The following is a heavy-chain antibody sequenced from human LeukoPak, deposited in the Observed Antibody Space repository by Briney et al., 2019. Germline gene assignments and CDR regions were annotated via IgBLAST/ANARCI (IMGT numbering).Heavy chain of an antibody. V-gene: IGHV1-69*01. J-gene: IGHJ4*02. CDR2: IIPIFGTA. Sequence: GSSVKVSCKASGGIFSSYAISWVRQAPGQGLEWMGGIIPIFGTANYAQKFQGRVTITADESTSTAYMELSSLRLEDTAVYYCATCATNFYCYRFDYWGQGTLVTVSS. D-gene: IGHD2-2*02. CDR3: ATCATNFYCYRFDY. CDR1: GGIFSSYA.